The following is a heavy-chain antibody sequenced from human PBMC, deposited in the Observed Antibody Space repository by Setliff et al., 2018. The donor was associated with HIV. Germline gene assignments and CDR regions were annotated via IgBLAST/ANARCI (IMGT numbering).Heavy chain of an antibody. J-gene: IGHJ5*02. D-gene: IGHD3-22*01. CDR3: AREDHYDRFLDH. CDR2: INSNSGDT. V-gene: IGHV1-2*06. Sequence: ASVKVSCKASGYTFTSHDINWVRQATGQGLEWMGRINSNSGDTNYAQKFQGRVTMTRDTSITTAYMDLSRLTSDDTAVYYCAREDHYDRFLDHWGQGTLVTVSS. CDR1: GYTFTSHD.